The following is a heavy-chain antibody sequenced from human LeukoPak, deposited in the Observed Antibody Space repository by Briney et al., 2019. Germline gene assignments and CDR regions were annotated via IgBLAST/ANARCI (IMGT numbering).Heavy chain of an antibody. J-gene: IGHJ4*02. CDR3: ARVIFGVVISPYFDH. D-gene: IGHD3-3*01. Sequence: GGSLRLSCVASGFTVSSNYMTWVRQALGKGLEWVANIKQDGSEKYYVDSVKGRFTISRDNAKNSLYLQMSRLRVEDTAVYYCARVIFGVVISPYFDHWGQGTLVTVSS. V-gene: IGHV3-7*01. CDR1: GFTVSSNY. CDR2: IKQDGSEK.